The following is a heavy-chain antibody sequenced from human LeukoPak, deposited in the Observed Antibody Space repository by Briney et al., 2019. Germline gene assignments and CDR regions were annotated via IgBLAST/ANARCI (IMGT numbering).Heavy chain of an antibody. CDR3: ARGLAASDWFDP. D-gene: IGHD6-6*01. V-gene: IGHV4-30-2*01. CDR1: GGSISSSGYS. CDR2: IYHSGST. Sequence: SKTLSLTCAVSGGSISSSGYSWSWIRQPPGKGLEWIGYIYHSGSTYYNPSLKSRVTISLDRSQNQFSLKLSSVTAADTAVYYCARGLAASDWFDPWGQGTLVTVSS. J-gene: IGHJ5*02.